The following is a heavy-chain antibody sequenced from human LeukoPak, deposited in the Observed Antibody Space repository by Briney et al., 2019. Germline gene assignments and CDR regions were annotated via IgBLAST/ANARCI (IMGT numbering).Heavy chain of an antibody. Sequence: GGSLRLSCAASGFTFSSYGMHWVRQAPGKGLEWVAFIRYDGSNKYYADSVKGRFTISRDNSKNTLYLQMNSLRAEDTAVYYCATDLRPARPFDYWGQGALVTVSS. CDR3: ATDLRPARPFDY. CDR2: IRYDGSNK. V-gene: IGHV3-30*02. D-gene: IGHD6-6*01. CDR1: GFTFSSYG. J-gene: IGHJ4*02.